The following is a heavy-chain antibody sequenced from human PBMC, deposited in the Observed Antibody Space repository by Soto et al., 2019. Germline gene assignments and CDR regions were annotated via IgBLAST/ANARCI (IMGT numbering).Heavy chain of an antibody. D-gene: IGHD3-9*01. CDR1: GFTFSSYG. V-gene: IGHV3-33*06. CDR3: AKEKYFLDV. CDR2: IWYDGSNK. Sequence: GGSLRLSCAASGFTFSSYGMHWGRQAPGKGLEWVAVIWYDGSNKYYADSVKGRFTISRDNSKNTLYLQMNSLRAEDTAVYYCAKEKYFLDVWGQGTMVTVSS. J-gene: IGHJ3*01.